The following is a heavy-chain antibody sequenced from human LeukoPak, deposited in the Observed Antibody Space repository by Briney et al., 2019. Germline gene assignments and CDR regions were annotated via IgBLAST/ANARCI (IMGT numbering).Heavy chain of an antibody. CDR2: ISSSSSTI. CDR3: ARWAVWFGEFIEYDSYGDY. D-gene: IGHD3-10*01. V-gene: IGHV3-48*04. J-gene: IGHJ4*02. Sequence: PGGSLRLSCAASGFTFSSYSMNWVRQAPGKGLEWVSYISSSSSTIYYADSVKGRFTISRDNAKNSLYLQMNSLRAEDTAVYYCARWAVWFGEFIEYDSYGDYWGQGTLVTVSS. CDR1: GFTFSSYS.